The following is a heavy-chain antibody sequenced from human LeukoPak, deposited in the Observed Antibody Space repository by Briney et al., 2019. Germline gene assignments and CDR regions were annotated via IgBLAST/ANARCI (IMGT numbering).Heavy chain of an antibody. CDR2: IYYSGST. J-gene: IGHJ4*02. D-gene: IGHD1-7*01. Sequence: SETLSLTCTVSGGSISTYYWNWIRQPPGKGLEWLGNIYYSGSTNYNPSLKSRVTISVDTSKKQFSLKLSSVTAADTAVYYCARGGTTREGFDYWGQGTLVTVSS. CDR3: ARGGTTREGFDY. CDR1: GGSISTYY. V-gene: IGHV4-59*01.